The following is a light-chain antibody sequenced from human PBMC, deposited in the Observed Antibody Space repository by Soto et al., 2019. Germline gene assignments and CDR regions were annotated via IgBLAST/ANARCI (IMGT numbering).Light chain of an antibody. CDR3: QQYDNSPWT. J-gene: IGKJ1*01. V-gene: IGKV3-20*01. Sequence: EIVLTQSPGTLSLSPGERATLSCRASQSVSNNYLAWYQRKPGQAPRLLIYGASSRATGIPHRFSGSGSGTDFTLTISRLEPEDSAVYYCQQYDNSPWTFGQGTKVAI. CDR2: GAS. CDR1: QSVSNNY.